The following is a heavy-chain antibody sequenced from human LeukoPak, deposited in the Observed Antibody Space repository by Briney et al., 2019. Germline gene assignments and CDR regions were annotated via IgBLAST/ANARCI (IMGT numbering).Heavy chain of an antibody. CDR2: IGTAGYT. CDR3: ARGRGYYMDV. CDR1: GFTFSSYD. Sequence: HPGGSLRLSCAASGFTFSSYDMHWVRQATGKGLEWLSVIGTAGYTFYTDSVKGRFTISRDNARTSLYLQMNSLRAGDTAVYYCARGRGYYMDVWGKGTTVTISS. V-gene: IGHV3-13*01. J-gene: IGHJ6*03.